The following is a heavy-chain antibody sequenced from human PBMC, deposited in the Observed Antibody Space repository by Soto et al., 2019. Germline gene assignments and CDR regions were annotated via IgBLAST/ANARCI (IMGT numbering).Heavy chain of an antibody. CDR1: GYTFTSYG. V-gene: IGHV1-18*04. J-gene: IGHJ6*02. D-gene: IGHD4-4*01. Sequence: ASVKVSCKASGYTFTSYGISWVRQAPGQGLEWMGWISAYNGNTNYAQKLQGRVTMTTDTSTSTAYMELRSLRSDDTAVYYCARYKFVNYSRASCYYGMDVWGQGTTVTV. CDR3: ARYKFVNYSRASCYYGMDV. CDR2: ISAYNGNT.